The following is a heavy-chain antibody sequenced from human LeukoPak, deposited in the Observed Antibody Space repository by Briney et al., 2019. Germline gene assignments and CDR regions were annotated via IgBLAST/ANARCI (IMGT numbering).Heavy chain of an antibody. V-gene: IGHV3-30-3*01. Sequence: GGSLRLSCAASGFTFSSYAMHWFRQAPGKGLEWVAVISYDGSNKYYADSVKGRFTISRDNSKNTLYLQMNSLRAEDTAVYYCARDHAGTFDYWGQGTLVTVSS. CDR3: ARDHAGTFDY. D-gene: IGHD6-13*01. CDR1: GFTFSSYA. CDR2: ISYDGSNK. J-gene: IGHJ4*02.